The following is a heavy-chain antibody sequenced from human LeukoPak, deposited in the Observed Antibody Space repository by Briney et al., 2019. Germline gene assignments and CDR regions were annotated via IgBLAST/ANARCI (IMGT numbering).Heavy chain of an antibody. J-gene: IGHJ3*02. Sequence: SETLSLTCAVYGGSFSGYYWSWIRQPPGKGLEWIGSIYHSGSTYYNPSLKSRVTISVDTSKNQFSLKLSSVTAADTAVYYCVRVAKPRGPVAFDIWGQGTMVTVSS. CDR2: IYHSGST. D-gene: IGHD1-14*01. V-gene: IGHV4-34*01. CDR3: VRVAKPRGPVAFDI. CDR1: GGSFSGYY.